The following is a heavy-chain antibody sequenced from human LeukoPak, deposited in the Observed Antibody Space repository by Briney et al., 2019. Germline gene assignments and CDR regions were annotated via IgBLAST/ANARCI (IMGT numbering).Heavy chain of an antibody. CDR1: VFPVSRSY. J-gene: IGHJ4*02. CDR2: FYSGGST. D-gene: IGHD2-21*01. Sequence: GGPLILSWAPSVFPVSRSYMSGAPRAPGRGLEGVSLFYSGGSTYYADSVKGRFTISRDNSKNTLYLQMNSLRAEDTAVYYCFILWAIWGQGTLVTVSS. V-gene: IGHV3-66*01. CDR3: FILWAI.